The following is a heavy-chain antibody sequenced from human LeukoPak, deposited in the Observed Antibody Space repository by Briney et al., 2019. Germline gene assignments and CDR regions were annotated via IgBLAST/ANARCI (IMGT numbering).Heavy chain of an antibody. CDR1: GYTFTSFG. CDR2: ISAYNGNT. V-gene: IGHV1-18*01. CDR3: ARDLLGYYGSGSYYEGP. J-gene: IGHJ5*02. Sequence: ASVKVSCKASGYTFTSFGISWVRQAPGQGLEWMGWISAYNGNTNYAQKLQGRVTMTTDTSTSTAYMELRSLRSDDTAVYYCARDLLGYYGSGSYYEGPWGQGTLVTVSS. D-gene: IGHD3-10*01.